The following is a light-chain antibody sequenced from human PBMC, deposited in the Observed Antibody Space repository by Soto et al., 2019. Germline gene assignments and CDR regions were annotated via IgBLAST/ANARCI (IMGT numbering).Light chain of an antibody. CDR2: GAS. J-gene: IGKJ4*01. V-gene: IGKV3-20*01. CDR3: QQYGSSPPLT. CDR1: QSVGSY. Sequence: EIVLTQSPATLSLSPGERATLSCRASQSVGSYLAWYQQKPGQAPRLLIAGASGRATGIPDRFSGSGSGTDFTLTISRLEPEDFAVYYCQQYGSSPPLTFGGGTKVDIK.